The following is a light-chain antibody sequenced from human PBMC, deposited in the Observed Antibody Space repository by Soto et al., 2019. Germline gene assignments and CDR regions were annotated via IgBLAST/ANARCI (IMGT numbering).Light chain of an antibody. J-gene: IGLJ1*01. V-gene: IGLV2-8*01. CDR1: SSDVGGYKY. Sequence: QSVVTQPPSASGSPGQSVTISCTGTSSDVGGYKYVSWYQQHPGKAPKLMIFEVNKRPSGVPDRFSGSKSGNTASLTVSGLQAEDEADYYCSSYAGINNLGVFGTGTKLT. CDR3: SSYAGINNLGV. CDR2: EVN.